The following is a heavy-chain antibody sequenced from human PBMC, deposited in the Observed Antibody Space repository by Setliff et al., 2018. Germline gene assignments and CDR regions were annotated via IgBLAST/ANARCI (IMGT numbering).Heavy chain of an antibody. Sequence: PGGSLRLSCAASGFTFDDYGMSWVRQAPGKGLEWVSGINWNGGSTGYADSVKGRFTISRDNSKNSLYLQMNSLRVEDTAVYYCAKGGTHESDYWGQGTLVTVSS. CDR1: GFTFDDYG. V-gene: IGHV3-20*04. D-gene: IGHD3-16*01. J-gene: IGHJ4*02. CDR2: INWNGGST. CDR3: AKGGTHESDY.